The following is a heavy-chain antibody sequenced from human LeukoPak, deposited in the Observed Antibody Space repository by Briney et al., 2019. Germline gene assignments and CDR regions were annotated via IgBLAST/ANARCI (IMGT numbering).Heavy chain of an antibody. CDR3: ARALYGDQPDY. CDR2: INPNSGGT. J-gene: IGHJ4*02. V-gene: IGHV1-2*02. Sequence: ASMKVSCKASGYTFTGYYMHWVRQDPGQGLEWMGWINPNSGGTNYAQKFQGRVTMTRDTSISTAYMELSRLRSDDTAVYYCARALYGDQPDYWGQGTLVTVSS. D-gene: IGHD4-17*01. CDR1: GYTFTGYY.